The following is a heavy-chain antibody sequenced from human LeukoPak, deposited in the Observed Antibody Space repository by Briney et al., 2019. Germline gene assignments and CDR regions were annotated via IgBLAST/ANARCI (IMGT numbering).Heavy chain of an antibody. J-gene: IGHJ4*02. CDR1: GFTFSNYW. D-gene: IGHD1-26*01. CDR2: IKSDGTST. Sequence: GGSLRLSCTASGFTFSNYWMHWVRQAPGKGLMWASRIKSDGTSTTYADSVKGRFTISRDNAKNTLFLQMTGLRVEDTDMYYCTRPDWATGSYDEFWGQGTRVTVSS. V-gene: IGHV3-74*01. CDR3: TRPDWATGSYDEF.